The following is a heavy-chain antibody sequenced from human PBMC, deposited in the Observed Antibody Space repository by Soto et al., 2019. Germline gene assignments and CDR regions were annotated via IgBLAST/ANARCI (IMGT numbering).Heavy chain of an antibody. V-gene: IGHV3-33*01. D-gene: IGHD6-19*01. CDR2: IWYDGTKK. CDR1: GFRLRTYG. Sequence: QVQLVESGGGVVQSGRSLTLSCGASGFRLRTYGMQWLRRAPGKGLEWVAFIWYDGTKKFYANSVKGRSTISKDNSNNILYLQMSGLRAEATAVYYCARDVVTAVAGIVNWFDLWGQGTLVTVSS. CDR3: ARDVVTAVAGIVNWFDL. J-gene: IGHJ5*02.